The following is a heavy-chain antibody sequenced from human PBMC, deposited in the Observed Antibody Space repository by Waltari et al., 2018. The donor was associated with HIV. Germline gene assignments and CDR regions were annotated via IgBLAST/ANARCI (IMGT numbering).Heavy chain of an antibody. CDR1: GFVFSRSW. V-gene: IGHV3-7*01. CDR2: IKEDGSET. CDR3: ARVQWPTQSFDY. D-gene: IGHD6-19*01. Sequence: EVQLVESGGGSVQRGGSRRLSCTVSGFVFSRSWMTWVRQAPGKGLEWVASIKEDGSETNYMGSVKGRFSISRDNAKSSMYLQMYGLRVEDTAVYCCARVQWPTQSFDYWGQGVLVSVS. J-gene: IGHJ4*02.